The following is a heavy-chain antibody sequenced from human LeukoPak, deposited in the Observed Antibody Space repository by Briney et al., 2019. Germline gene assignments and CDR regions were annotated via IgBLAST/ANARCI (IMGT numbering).Heavy chain of an antibody. CDR2: IYYSGST. V-gene: IGHV4-31*03. D-gene: IGHD3-3*01. CDR3: ARHAITIFGVEYYMDV. J-gene: IGHJ6*03. Sequence: PSETLSLTCTVSGGSISSGGYYWSWIRQHPGKGLEWIGYIYYSGSTYYNPSLKSRVTISVDTSKNQFSLKLSSVTAADTAVYYCARHAITIFGVEYYMDVWGKGTTVTVSS. CDR1: GGSISSGGYY.